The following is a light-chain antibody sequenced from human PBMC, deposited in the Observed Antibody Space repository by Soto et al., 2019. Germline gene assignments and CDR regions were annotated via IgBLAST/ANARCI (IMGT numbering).Light chain of an antibody. CDR1: HYISMW. CDR2: DAS. Sequence: DIQMTQSPFTLSASVGSRFSSTCLATHYISMWLAWYQQRPGKAPSLLITDASKLESGVPPRFSGTESGTEFSLTISNLQPEDFATYYCQQSNSYHLTFGGGTKVDIK. V-gene: IGKV1-5*01. J-gene: IGKJ4*01. CDR3: QQSNSYHLT.